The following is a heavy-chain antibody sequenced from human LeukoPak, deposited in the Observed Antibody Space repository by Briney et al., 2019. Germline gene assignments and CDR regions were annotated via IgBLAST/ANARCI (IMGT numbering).Heavy chain of an antibody. CDR2: IRSKAYGGTT. V-gene: IGHV3-49*03. CDR3: TSGRYSSSWYGAYYFDY. J-gene: IGHJ4*02. CDR1: GFTFGDYA. D-gene: IGHD6-13*01. Sequence: GGSLRLSCTASGFTFGDYAMSWFRQAPGKGLEWVGFIRSKAYGGTTEYAASVKGRFTISRDDSKSIAYLQMNSLKTEDTAVYYCTSGRYSSSWYGAYYFDYWGQGTLVTASS.